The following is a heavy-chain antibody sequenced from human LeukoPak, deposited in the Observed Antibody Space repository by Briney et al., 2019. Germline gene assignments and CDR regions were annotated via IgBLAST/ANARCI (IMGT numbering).Heavy chain of an antibody. Sequence: GGSHRLSCAASGFSFSDAWMSWVRQIPGKGLEWVGRIESKTDGGTTDYAAPVKGRFTISRDDSKNTLYLQMNSLKTEDTAVYYCTTEDTAAYDYWGQGTLVTVSS. D-gene: IGHD5-18*01. CDR1: GFSFSDAW. CDR3: TTEDTAAYDY. J-gene: IGHJ4*02. V-gene: IGHV3-15*04. CDR2: IESKTDGGTT.